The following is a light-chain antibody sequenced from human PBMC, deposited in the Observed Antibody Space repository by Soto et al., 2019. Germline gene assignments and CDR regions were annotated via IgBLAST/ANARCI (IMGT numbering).Light chain of an antibody. Sequence: DLPMTQPPSSLPASVEDRCTITCLSSQYISTYLNWYQQKPGKAPKLLIYDASNLETGVPSRFSGSGYATDFTFTISSLQTEDIATYYCQQYDNFPLTFGGGTKVDIK. CDR1: QYISTY. CDR3: QQYDNFPLT. J-gene: IGKJ4*01. V-gene: IGKV1-33*01. CDR2: DAS.